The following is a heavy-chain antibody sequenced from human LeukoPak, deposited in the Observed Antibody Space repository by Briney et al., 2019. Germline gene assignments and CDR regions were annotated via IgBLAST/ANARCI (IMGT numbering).Heavy chain of an antibody. V-gene: IGHV3-74*01. CDR1: GFTFSSYW. CDR2: IHSDGSST. Sequence: VGSLRLSCAASGFTFSSYWVHEVRQAPGKGLVWVARIHSDGSSTSYADSVKGRFTTSRDNAKSTLYLQMNSLRVEDTAVYYCARGYSSSWYNWFDPWGQGTLVTVSS. J-gene: IGHJ5*02. CDR3: ARGYSSSWYNWFDP. D-gene: IGHD6-13*01.